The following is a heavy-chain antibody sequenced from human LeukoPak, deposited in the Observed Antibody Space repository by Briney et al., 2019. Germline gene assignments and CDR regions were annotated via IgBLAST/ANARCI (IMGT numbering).Heavy chain of an antibody. CDR1: GGTFSSYA. V-gene: IGHV1-69*13. CDR2: IIPIFGTA. J-gene: IGHJ6*02. CDR3: ARGFYGGNSGYYYYYGMDV. D-gene: IGHD4-23*01. Sequence: SVTVSCKASGGTFSSYAISWVRQAPGQGLEWMGGIIPIFGTANYAQKFQGRVTITADESTSTAYMELSSLRSEDTAVYYCARGFYGGNSGYYYYYGMDVWGQGTTVTVSS.